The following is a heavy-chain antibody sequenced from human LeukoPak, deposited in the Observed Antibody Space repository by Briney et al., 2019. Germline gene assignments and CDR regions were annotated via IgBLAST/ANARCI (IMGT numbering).Heavy chain of an antibody. D-gene: IGHD3-9*01. CDR1: GFTFSDYY. CDR2: ISSSGSTI. CDR3: AVGPFDSDYYYYGMDV. V-gene: IGHV3-11*01. Sequence: PGGSLRLSCAASGFTFSDYYMSWSRQAPGKGLEWVSYISSSGSTIYYADSVKGRFTISRDNAKNSLYLQMNSLRAEDTAVYYCAVGPFDSDYYYYGMDVWGQGTTVTVSS. J-gene: IGHJ6*02.